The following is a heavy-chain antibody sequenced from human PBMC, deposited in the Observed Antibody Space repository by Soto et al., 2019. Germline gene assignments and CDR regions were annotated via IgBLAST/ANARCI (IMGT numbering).Heavy chain of an antibody. CDR1: GGSISSYY. J-gene: IGHJ4*02. D-gene: IGHD6-19*01. V-gene: IGHV4-59*01. Sequence: PSETLSLTCTVSGGSISSYYWSWIRQPPGKGLEWIGYIYYTGNTNYNPSLKSRVTISVDTSKNQFSLKLTSLTAADTAVYYCARARTSSAVDFDYWGQGTLVTV. CDR3: ARARTSSAVDFDY. CDR2: IYYTGNT.